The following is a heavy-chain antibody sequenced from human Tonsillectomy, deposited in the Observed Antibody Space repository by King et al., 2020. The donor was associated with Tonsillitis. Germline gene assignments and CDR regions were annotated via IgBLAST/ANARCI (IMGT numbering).Heavy chain of an antibody. Sequence: VQLVESGGGVVQPGGSLRLSCAASGFTFSNFAMNWVRQAPGKGLEWVSTIINGVGSTYYADSVGGRFTVSSDDSKNTLSLHMYSLRADDTAVYYCARECGSGWGTFDYWGQGTLVTVSS. CDR1: GFTFSNFA. V-gene: IGHV3-23*04. CDR2: IINGVGST. D-gene: IGHD6-19*01. J-gene: IGHJ4*02. CDR3: ARECGSGWGTFDY.